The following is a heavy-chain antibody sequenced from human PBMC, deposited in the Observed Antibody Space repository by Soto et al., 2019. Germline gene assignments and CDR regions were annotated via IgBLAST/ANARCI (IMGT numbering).Heavy chain of an antibody. CDR2: INSNGGVT. CDR1: GFTFSSYA. CDR3: VKDRGGYSGYVFDY. J-gene: IGHJ4*02. D-gene: IGHD5-12*01. Sequence: GGSLRLSCSPSGFTFSSYAMYWVRQAPGKGLEYVSAINSNGGVTYYADSVKGRFTISRDNSKNTLYLQMSSLRAEDTAVYYCVKDRGGYSGYVFDYWGQGTLVTVSS. V-gene: IGHV3-64D*06.